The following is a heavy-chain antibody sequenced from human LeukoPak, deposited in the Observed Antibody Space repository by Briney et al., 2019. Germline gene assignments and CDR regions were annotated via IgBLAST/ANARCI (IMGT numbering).Heavy chain of an antibody. Sequence: SETLSLTCTVSGGSISSNYWSWIRQPPGKGLEGIGDIYYSGSTNYNPSLKSRVTISVDTSKNQFSLKLSSVTAADTAVNYCARAPGYYDILTGPIGLYYYYYMDVWGKGTTVSVSS. CDR1: GGSISSNY. CDR3: ARAPGYYDILTGPIGLYYYYYMDV. V-gene: IGHV4-59*01. D-gene: IGHD3-9*01. CDR2: IYYSGST. J-gene: IGHJ6*03.